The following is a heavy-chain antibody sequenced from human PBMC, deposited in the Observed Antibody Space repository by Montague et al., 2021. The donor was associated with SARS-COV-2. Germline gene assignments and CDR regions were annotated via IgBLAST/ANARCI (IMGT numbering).Heavy chain of an antibody. V-gene: IGHV3-33*08. CDR3: ARDGGGSYLYYYYGMDV. D-gene: IGHD1-26*01. Sequence: SLRLSCAASGFTFSSYGMHWVRQAPGEGLEWVAVIWYDGSNKYYADSVKGRFTISRDNSKNTLYLQMNSLRAEDTAVYYCARDGGGSYLYYYYGMDVWGQGTTVTVSS. CDR2: IWYDGSNK. CDR1: GFTFSSYG. J-gene: IGHJ6*02.